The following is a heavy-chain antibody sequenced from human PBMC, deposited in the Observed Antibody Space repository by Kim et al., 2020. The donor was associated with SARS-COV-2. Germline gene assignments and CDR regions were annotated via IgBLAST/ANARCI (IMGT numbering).Heavy chain of an antibody. D-gene: IGHD5-18*01. CDR1: GYTFTSYG. J-gene: IGHJ6*02. CDR3: ARSPPYSYGFSYYYGMDV. CDR2: ISAYNGNT. Sequence: ASVKVSCKASGYTFTSYGISWVRQAPGQGLEWMGWISAYNGNTNYAQKLQGRVTMTTDTSTSTAYMELRSLRSDDTAVYYCARSPPYSYGFSYYYGMDVWGQGTTVTVSS. V-gene: IGHV1-18*01.